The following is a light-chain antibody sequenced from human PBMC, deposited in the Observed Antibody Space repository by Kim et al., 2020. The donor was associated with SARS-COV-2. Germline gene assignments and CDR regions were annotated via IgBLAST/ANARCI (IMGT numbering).Light chain of an antibody. CDR2: DVT. J-gene: IGLJ3*02. V-gene: IGLV2-14*03. Sequence: QSITISCTGTSSDVGGYNYVSWYQQHPGKAPKLMIYDVTNRPSGVSNRFSGSKSGNTASLTISGLQAEDEADYYCDSYTSSGARVFGGGTQLTVL. CDR1: SSDVGGYNY. CDR3: DSYTSSGARV.